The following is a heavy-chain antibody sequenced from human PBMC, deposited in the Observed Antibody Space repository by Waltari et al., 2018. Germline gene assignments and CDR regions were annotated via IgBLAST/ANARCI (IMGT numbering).Heavy chain of an antibody. J-gene: IGHJ3*02. CDR1: GFTFSSYA. CDR3: AKPDRELFLTSDAFDI. D-gene: IGHD3-10*01. V-gene: IGHV3-23*01. CDR2: ISGSGGST. Sequence: EVQLLESGGGLVQPGGSLRLSCAASGFTFSSYAMSWVRQAPGKGLEWVSAISGSGGSTYYADSVKVRFTISRDNSKNTLYLQMNSLRAEDTAVYYCAKPDRELFLTSDAFDIWGQGTMVTVSS.